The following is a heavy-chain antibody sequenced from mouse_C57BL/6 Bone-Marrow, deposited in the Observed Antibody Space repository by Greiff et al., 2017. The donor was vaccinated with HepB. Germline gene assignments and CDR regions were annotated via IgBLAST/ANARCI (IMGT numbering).Heavy chain of an antibody. D-gene: IGHD3-2*02. V-gene: IGHV1-64*01. J-gene: IGHJ2*01. CDR1: GYTFTSYW. Sequence: QVQLQQPGAELVKPGASVKLSCKASGYTFTSYWMHWVKQRPGQGLEWIGMIHPNSGSTNYNEKFKSKATLTVDKSSSTAYLQLSSLTSEDTAVYYCAEDSSGNFDYWGQGTTLTVSS. CDR3: AEDSSGNFDY. CDR2: IHPNSGST.